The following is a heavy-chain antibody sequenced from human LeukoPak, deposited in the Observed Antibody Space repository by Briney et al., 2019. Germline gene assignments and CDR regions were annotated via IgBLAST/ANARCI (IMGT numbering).Heavy chain of an antibody. CDR3: VRAPYGDQAYFDY. CDR2: INPNSGGT. J-gene: IGHJ4*02. D-gene: IGHD4-17*01. V-gene: IGHV1-2*02. Sequence: ASVKVSCKASGYTFTGYYMHWVRQAPGQGLEWMGWINPNSGGTNYAQKFQGRVTMTRDTSISTAYMELSRLRSDDTAVYYCVRAPYGDQAYFDYWGQGTLVTVSS. CDR1: GYTFTGYY.